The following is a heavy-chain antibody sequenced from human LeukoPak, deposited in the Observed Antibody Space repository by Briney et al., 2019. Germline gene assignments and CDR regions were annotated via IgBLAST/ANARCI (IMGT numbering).Heavy chain of an antibody. CDR3: TRTESGTYKGGFDY. CDR2: IRSKTYGGTT. V-gene: IGHV3-49*03. J-gene: IGHJ4*02. Sequence: TLRLSCAPSGFTFGDYAISWFRHAPGQGMGWVAFIRSKTYGGTTEYAASVKGRFTISRDDSKSIAYLQMNSLRTEDTAVYYCTRTESGTYKGGFDYWGQGTLVTVSS. CDR1: GFTFGDYA. D-gene: IGHD1-26*01.